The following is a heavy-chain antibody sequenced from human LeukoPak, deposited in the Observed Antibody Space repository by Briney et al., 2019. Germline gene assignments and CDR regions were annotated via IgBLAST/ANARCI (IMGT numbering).Heavy chain of an antibody. Sequence: GRSLRLSCAASGFTFSSYSMNWVRQAPGKGLEGVSSISSSSSFRYYADSVKGRFTISRDNAKNSLYLQMNSLRAEDTAVYYCARESSGYFYWGQGTLVTVSS. CDR1: GFTFSSYS. J-gene: IGHJ4*02. V-gene: IGHV3-21*01. CDR3: ARESSGYFY. D-gene: IGHD3-22*01. CDR2: ISSSSSFR.